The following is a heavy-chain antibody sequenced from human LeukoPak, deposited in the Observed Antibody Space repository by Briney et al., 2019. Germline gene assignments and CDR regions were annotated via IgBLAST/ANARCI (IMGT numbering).Heavy chain of an antibody. Sequence: SETLSLTCTVSSGSISSSPYYWGWIRQSPGKVLEWIGSISYSGTTYYNPSLKSRVTISVDTSKNQFSLKLSSVTAADTAVYYCARRWLQFVYFDYWGQGTLVTVSS. CDR1: SGSISSSPYY. J-gene: IGHJ4*02. CDR2: ISYSGTT. D-gene: IGHD5-24*01. V-gene: IGHV4-39*01. CDR3: ARRWLQFVYFDY.